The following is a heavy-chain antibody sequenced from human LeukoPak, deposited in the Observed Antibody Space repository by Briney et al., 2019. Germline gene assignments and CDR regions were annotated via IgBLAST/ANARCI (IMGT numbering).Heavy chain of an antibody. CDR1: GGSISSGSYY. Sequence: SQTLSLTCTVSGGSISSGSYYWSWIRQPAGKGLEWIGRIYTSGSTNYNPSLKSRVTISVDTSKNQFSLKLSSVTAADTAVYYCARHVGDGSFDYWGQGTLVTVSS. CDR3: ARHVGDGSFDY. J-gene: IGHJ4*02. V-gene: IGHV4-61*02. D-gene: IGHD3-10*01. CDR2: IYTSGST.